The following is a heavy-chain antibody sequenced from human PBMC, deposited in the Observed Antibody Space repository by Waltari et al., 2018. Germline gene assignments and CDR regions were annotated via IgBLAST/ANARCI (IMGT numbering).Heavy chain of an antibody. V-gene: IGHV4-34*01. J-gene: IGHJ4*02. Sequence: QVQLQQWGAGLLKPSETLSLTCAVYGESFSAYYWSWIRESPGKGLEWIGEINHSGSITYNPSLRSRVNISVDTSKNQFSLNLRNVSVADTAMYFCARAARHGYRNGYPVYFDYWGQGTLVTVSS. CDR3: ARAARHGYRNGYPVYFDY. D-gene: IGHD5-18*01. CDR2: INHSGSI. CDR1: GESFSAYY.